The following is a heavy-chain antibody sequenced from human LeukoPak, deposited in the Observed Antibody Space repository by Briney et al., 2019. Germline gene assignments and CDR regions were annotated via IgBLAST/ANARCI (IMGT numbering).Heavy chain of an antibody. CDR1: GFTVSSNY. CDR3: ARSSSGYSLNWFDP. J-gene: IGHJ5*02. D-gene: IGHD3-22*01. Sequence: PGGSLRLSCAASGFTVSSNYMSWVRQAPGKGLEWVSVIYSGGSTYYADSVKGRFTTSRDNSKNTLYLQMNSLRAEDTAVYYCARSSSGYSLNWFDPWGQGTLVTVSS. CDR2: IYSGGST. V-gene: IGHV3-53*01.